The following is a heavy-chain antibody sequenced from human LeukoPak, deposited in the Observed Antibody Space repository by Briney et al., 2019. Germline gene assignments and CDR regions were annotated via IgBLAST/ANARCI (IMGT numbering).Heavy chain of an antibody. CDR3: AKSGYNRFDY. Sequence: GGTLRLSCAASGFTFSSYGMSWGRQAPGKGLEWVSGISAGGSITYYADSVMGRFTISRDNSKNTLYLQMNSLRAEDTAIYYCAKSGYNRFDYWGQGTRVTVSS. D-gene: IGHD5-24*01. J-gene: IGHJ4*02. CDR1: GFTFSSYG. CDR2: ISAGGSIT. V-gene: IGHV3-23*01.